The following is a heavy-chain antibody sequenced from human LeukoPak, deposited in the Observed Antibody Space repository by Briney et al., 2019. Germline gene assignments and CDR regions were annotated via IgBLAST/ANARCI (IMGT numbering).Heavy chain of an antibody. D-gene: IGHD3-16*01. Sequence: GASVKVSCKASGYSFTSYDLNWVRQATGQGLEWMGWINPNSGGTNYAQKFQGRVTMTRDTSISTAYMELSRLRSDDTAVYYCARGRFLNDYWGQGTLVTVSS. CDR1: GYSFTSYD. V-gene: IGHV1-2*02. CDR3: ARGRFLNDY. CDR2: INPNSGGT. J-gene: IGHJ4*02.